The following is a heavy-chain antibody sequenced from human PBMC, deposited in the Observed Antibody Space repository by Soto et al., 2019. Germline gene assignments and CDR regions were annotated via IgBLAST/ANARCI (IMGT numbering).Heavy chain of an antibody. CDR2: IIPIHGIA. CDR1: GGTFSSYT. D-gene: IGHD1-7*01. Sequence: ASLKVSCKASGGTFSSYTISWVRQAPGQGLEWMGRIIPIHGIANYAQKFQGRVTITADKSTSTAYMELRSLRSDDTAVYYCASTPNYRVWWFDPWGQGTLVTVSS. CDR3: ASTPNYRVWWFDP. V-gene: IGHV1-69*02. J-gene: IGHJ5*02.